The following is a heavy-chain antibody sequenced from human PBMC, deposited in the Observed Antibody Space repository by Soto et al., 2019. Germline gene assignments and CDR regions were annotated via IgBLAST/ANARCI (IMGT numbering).Heavy chain of an antibody. CDR3: AKATATGGGAFDI. J-gene: IGHJ3*02. CDR1: GFICSSYD. V-gene: IGHV3-23*01. D-gene: IGHD2-8*02. Sequence: HPGGSLRLSCAASGFICSSYDMSWVRQAPGKGLEWVSTILVGGSTHYEDSVKGRFTISRDRSKNTLYLQMNSLTAGDTAMYYCAKATATGGGAFDICGQGTMVT. CDR2: ILVGGST.